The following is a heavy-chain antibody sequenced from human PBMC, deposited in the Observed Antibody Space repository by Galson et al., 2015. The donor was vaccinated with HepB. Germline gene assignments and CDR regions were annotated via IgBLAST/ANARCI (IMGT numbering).Heavy chain of an antibody. V-gene: IGHV3-21*04. CDR2: ISSSSSYT. CDR3: ARDLPLTYYYDSSGYYPDAFDI. J-gene: IGHJ3*02. Sequence: SLRLSCAASGFTFSSYGMSWVRQAPGKGLEWVSTISSSSSYTNYADSVKGRFTIYRDNAKNSLYLQMNSLRAEDTAVYYCARDLPLTYYYDSSGYYPDAFDIWGQGTMVTVSS. CDR1: GFTFSSYG. D-gene: IGHD3-22*01.